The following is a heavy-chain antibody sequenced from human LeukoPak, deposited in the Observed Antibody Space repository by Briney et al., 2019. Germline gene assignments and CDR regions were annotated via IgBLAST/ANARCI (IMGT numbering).Heavy chain of an antibody. V-gene: IGHV3-30*18. J-gene: IGHJ4*02. CDR1: GVTFSTYG. D-gene: IGHD3-22*01. CDR3: AKVYYYDSSGFYYFDY. Sequence: PGGSLRLSCAASGVTFSTYGMHWVRQAPGKGLEWVAVISYDGSNKYYADSVKGRYTISRDNSKNTLYLQMNSLRAEDTAVYYCAKVYYYDSSGFYYFDYWGQGTLVTVSS. CDR2: ISYDGSNK.